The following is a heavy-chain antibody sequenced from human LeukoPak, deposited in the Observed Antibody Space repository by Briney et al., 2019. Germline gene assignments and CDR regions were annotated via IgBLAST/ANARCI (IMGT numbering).Heavy chain of an antibody. D-gene: IGHD3-3*01. CDR3: TRNPYYDFCCFDY. CDR2: IRSKAHGGAI. CDR1: GFTFGDYG. V-gene: IGHV3-49*03. J-gene: IGHJ4*02. Sequence: GGSLRLSCTASGFTFGDYGMSWFRQAPGKGPEWVSFIRSKAHGGAIEYAASVKGSFTVSRDDSKSIAYLQMNSLKTEDTAVYYCTRNPYYDFCCFDYWGQGTLVTVSS.